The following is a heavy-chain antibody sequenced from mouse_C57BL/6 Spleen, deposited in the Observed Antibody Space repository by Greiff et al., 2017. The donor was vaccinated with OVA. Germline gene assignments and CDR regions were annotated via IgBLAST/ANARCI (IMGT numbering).Heavy chain of an antibody. CDR2: IYPGDGDT. J-gene: IGHJ4*01. D-gene: IGHD1-1*01. CDR1: GYAFSSYW. V-gene: IGHV1-80*01. Sequence: QVQLQQSGAELVKPGASVKISCKASGYAFSSYWLTWVKQRPGKGLEWIGQIYPGDGDTNYNGKFKGKATLTADKSSSTAYMQLSSLTSEDSAVYFCEPITTVVATDAMDYWGQGTTVTVAS. CDR3: EPITTVVATDAMDY.